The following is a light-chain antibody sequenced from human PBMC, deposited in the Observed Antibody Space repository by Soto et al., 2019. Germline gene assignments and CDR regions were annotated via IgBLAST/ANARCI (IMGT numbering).Light chain of an antibody. Sequence: EIVMTDAPATLSLSPGEXXXLXXRASQSVGSNLAWYQQKPGQSPRLLIYDASIRATAIPARFSGSGSGTEFTLSISSLRSEDSAVYFCQQYHFLITFGQGTRLEI. V-gene: IGKV3-15*01. CDR3: QQYHFLIT. J-gene: IGKJ5*01. CDR1: QSVGSN. CDR2: DAS.